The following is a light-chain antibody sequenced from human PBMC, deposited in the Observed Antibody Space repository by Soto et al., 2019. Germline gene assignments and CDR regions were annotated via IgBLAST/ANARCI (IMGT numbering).Light chain of an antibody. Sequence: QSALTQPASVSGSPGQSITISCTGTSSDVGGYNYVSWYQQQAGKAPKLIIHEVSNRPSGVSNRFSGSKSGNTASLTISGLQAEDEADYYCDSYTTSSTLVFGTGTKLTVL. CDR3: DSYTTSSTLV. J-gene: IGLJ1*01. V-gene: IGLV2-14*01. CDR1: SSDVGGYNY. CDR2: EVS.